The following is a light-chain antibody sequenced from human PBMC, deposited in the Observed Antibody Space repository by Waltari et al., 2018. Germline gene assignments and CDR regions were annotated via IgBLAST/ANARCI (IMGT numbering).Light chain of an antibody. J-gene: IGLJ3*02. Sequence: QLVLTQSPSASASLGASVKLTCTLSSGHTSTVIAWLQQQPGKGPRFLMKVNSDGSHRKGDEIPDRFSGSSSGAERYLSISSLQSEDDADYYCQTGGHGTWVFGGGTKVTVL. V-gene: IGLV4-69*01. CDR2: VNSDGSH. CDR3: QTGGHGTWV. CDR1: SGHTSTV.